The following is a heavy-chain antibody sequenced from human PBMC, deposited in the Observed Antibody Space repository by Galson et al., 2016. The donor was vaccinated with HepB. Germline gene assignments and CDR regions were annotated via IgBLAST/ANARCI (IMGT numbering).Heavy chain of an antibody. J-gene: IGHJ4*02. CDR3: ARVRWLEPLDY. Sequence: SLRLSCAASGFTFTTYEMNWVRQAPGKGLEWISYISSYGSTIYYADSVKGRFTISRDDAENSLYLQMNSLRAEETAVYYCARVRWLEPLDYWGQGTLVTVSS. CDR1: GFTFTTYE. V-gene: IGHV3-48*03. CDR2: ISSYGSTI. D-gene: IGHD6-19*01.